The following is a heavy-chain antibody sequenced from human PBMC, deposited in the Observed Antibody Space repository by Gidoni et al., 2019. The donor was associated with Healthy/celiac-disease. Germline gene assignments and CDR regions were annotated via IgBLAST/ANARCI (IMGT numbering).Heavy chain of an antibody. CDR1: GFTFSSYG. Sequence: QVQLVESGGGVVQPGRSLRPSCAASGFTFSSYGMHWVRQAPGKGRGWVAGIWYDGSNKYYADSVKGRFTISRDNSKNTLYLQMNSLRAEDTAVYYCARGPYCGGDFYSDYYYYGMDVWGQGTTVTVSS. CDR3: ARGPYCGGDFYSDYYYYGMDV. CDR2: IWYDGSNK. J-gene: IGHJ6*02. V-gene: IGHV3-33*01. D-gene: IGHD2-21*02.